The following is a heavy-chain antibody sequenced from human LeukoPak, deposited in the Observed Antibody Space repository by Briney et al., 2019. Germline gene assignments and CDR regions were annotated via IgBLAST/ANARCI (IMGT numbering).Heavy chain of an antibody. CDR3: ARGYVFAFDY. V-gene: IGHV3-48*01. CDR1: IFRFSTYS. Sequence: QSGGSLRLSCAASIFRFSTYSMNCVRQAPGRGLEWISYISHSGGAEHYTDSVKGRFTISRDNAKNVLYLQMNRLRAEDTAVYFCARGYVFAFDYWSQGTLVTVSS. D-gene: IGHD3-16*01. J-gene: IGHJ4*02. CDR2: ISHSGGAE.